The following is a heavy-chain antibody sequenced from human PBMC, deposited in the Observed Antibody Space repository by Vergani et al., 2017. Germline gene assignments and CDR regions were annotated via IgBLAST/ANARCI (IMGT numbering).Heavy chain of an antibody. Sequence: QVQLQQWGGGLLKPSETLSLTCVVNGGSFTSYHWTWIRQSPGEGLEWVGDIDHTGRPDYNPSLKSRLTMSVVKSRNQFSLTLNSVTATDTAIYFCARVKTETNGHLYYYYYMDVWGQGTAVTVS. CDR2: IDHTGRP. D-gene: IGHD2-8*01. CDR1: GGSFTSYH. CDR3: ARVKTETNGHLYYYYYMDV. J-gene: IGHJ6*03. V-gene: IGHV4-34*01.